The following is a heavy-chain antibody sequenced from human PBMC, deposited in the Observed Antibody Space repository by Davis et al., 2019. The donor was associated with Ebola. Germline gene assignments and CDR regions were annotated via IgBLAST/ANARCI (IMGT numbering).Heavy chain of an antibody. V-gene: IGHV1-8*01. CDR2: INPNSGGT. Sequence: ASVKVSCKASGYTFTSYDINWVRQATGQGLEWMGWINPNSGGTNYAQKFQGRVTMTRNTSISTAYMELSSLRSEDTAVYYCARAERYSSGWYFHAFDIWGQGTMVTVSS. CDR1: GYTFTSYD. J-gene: IGHJ3*02. D-gene: IGHD6-19*01. CDR3: ARAERYSSGWYFHAFDI.